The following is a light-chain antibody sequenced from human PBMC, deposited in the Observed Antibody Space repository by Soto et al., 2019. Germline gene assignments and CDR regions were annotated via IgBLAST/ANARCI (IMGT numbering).Light chain of an antibody. J-gene: IGLJ1*01. CDR1: RSDVGGYNL. CDR3: CSYAGSVDHYV. Sequence: QSVLTQPACVSGSPGQSITISCTGTRSDVGGYNLVSWYQHHPRKAPKLVIYEVSERPSGVSYRFSGSKSGNTASLTISGLQAGDEADYYCCSYAGSVDHYVFGTGTKVTVL. V-gene: IGLV2-23*02. CDR2: EVS.